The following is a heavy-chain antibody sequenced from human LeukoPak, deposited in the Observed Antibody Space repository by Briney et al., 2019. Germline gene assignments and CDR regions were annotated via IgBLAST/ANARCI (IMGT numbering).Heavy chain of an antibody. CDR2: ISAYNGNT. V-gene: IGHV1-18*01. CDR3: ARAPLWVEPGYFDL. D-gene: IGHD1-14*01. J-gene: IGHJ2*01. CDR1: GYTFTSYG. Sequence: ASVKVSCKASGYTFTSYGISWLRQAPGQGLEWMGWISAYNGNTNYAQKFQGRVTMTRNTSISTAYMELSSLRSEDTAVYYCARAPLWVEPGYFDLWGRGTLVTVSS.